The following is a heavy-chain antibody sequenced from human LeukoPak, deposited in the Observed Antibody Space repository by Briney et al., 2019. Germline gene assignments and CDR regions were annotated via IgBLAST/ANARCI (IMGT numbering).Heavy chain of an antibody. Sequence: GGSLRLSCAASGFTFSGNWMSRVHQAPGKGLEWLAKIKQDGSETCHMDSVKGRFTISRDNAKNSLYLQMNSLRAEDTAVYYCANYTGYYFDYWGQGILVTVPS. J-gene: IGHJ4*02. D-gene: IGHD2-2*02. CDR1: GFTFSGNW. CDR2: IKQDGSET. V-gene: IGHV3-7*01. CDR3: ANYTGYYFDY.